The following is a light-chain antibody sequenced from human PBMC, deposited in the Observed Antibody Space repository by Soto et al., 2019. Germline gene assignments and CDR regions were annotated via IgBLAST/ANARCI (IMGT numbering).Light chain of an antibody. CDR2: GAS. CDR1: QSVSSSY. CDR3: QQYHTSPLT. J-gene: IGKJ1*01. V-gene: IGKV3-20*01. Sequence: EIVLTQSPGTLSLSPGEGATFSCRASQSVSSSYIAWYQQKRGQAPRRLIYGASIRATGIPDRFSGSGSGTDFTLTISRLEPEDFALYYCQQYHTSPLTFGQGTKV.